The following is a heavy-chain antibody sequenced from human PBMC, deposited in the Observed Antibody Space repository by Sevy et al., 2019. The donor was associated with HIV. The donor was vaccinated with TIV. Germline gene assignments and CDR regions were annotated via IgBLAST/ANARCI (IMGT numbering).Heavy chain of an antibody. CDR2: INPNSDVT. J-gene: IGHJ4*01. V-gene: IGHV1-2*02. Sequence: ASVKVSCETSGYRFTDYYIHWVRQAPGQGLEWMGWINPNSDVTKSAKKFQDRVIMTKDTSISTVYMELKGLTFDESAVYYGARDQEFCGTTTGYSGLDHWGHGSLVTVSS. CDR1: GYRFTDYY. D-gene: IGHD1-26*01. CDR3: ARDQEFCGTTTGYSGLDH.